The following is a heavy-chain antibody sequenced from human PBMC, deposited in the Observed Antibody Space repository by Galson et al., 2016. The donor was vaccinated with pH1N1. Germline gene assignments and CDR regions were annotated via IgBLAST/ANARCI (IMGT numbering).Heavy chain of an antibody. CDR3: ATAGYHYEGALQS. Sequence: SVKVSCKASGGSLTSSAITWVRQAPGQGLEWMGRVISFFGTTNYAQKFQGRVTITADKSTSVVYMKLNRLTSEDTAVYYCATAGYHYEGALQSWGQGTLVTVSS. J-gene: IGHJ5*02. CDR2: VISFFGTT. V-gene: IGHV1-69*06. D-gene: IGHD3-22*01. CDR1: GGSLTSSA.